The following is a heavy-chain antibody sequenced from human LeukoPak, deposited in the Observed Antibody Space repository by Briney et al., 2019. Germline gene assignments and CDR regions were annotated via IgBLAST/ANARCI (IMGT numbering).Heavy chain of an antibody. V-gene: IGHV3-33*01. CDR1: GFTFSIYG. CDR2: IWYVGSNK. CDR3: ARGFDSGYDFGY. J-gene: IGHJ4*02. Sequence: PGRSLRLSCAASGFTFSIYGMHWVRHAPRKGLEWVAVIWYVGSNKYYADSVKGRFTISRDNSKNTLYLQMNRLRAEDTAVYYCARGFDSGYDFGYWGQGTLVTVSS. D-gene: IGHD5-12*01.